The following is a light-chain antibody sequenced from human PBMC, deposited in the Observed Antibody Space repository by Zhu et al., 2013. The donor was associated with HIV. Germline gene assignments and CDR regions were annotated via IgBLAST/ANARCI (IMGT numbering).Light chain of an antibody. J-gene: IGKJ3*01. CDR1: QSISNNY. CDR3: QQFSSVPFS. CDR2: VAS. V-gene: IGKV3-20*01. Sequence: EIVLTQSPGTLSLSPGERATLSCRASQSISNNYLAWYQQKPGQSPRLLIYVASTRATGIPDRFSGSGSGTDFTLTISRLEPEDFATYYCQQFSSVPFSFGPGTTVDTK.